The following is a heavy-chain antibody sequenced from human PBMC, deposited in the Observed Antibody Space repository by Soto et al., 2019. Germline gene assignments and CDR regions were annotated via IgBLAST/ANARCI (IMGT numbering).Heavy chain of an antibody. CDR3: AKDQEGSGSQWLGYNHYGMEV. V-gene: IGHV3-11*01. CDR2: ISSVATTT. CDR1: GFTISDDY. Sequence: SVGLCCTSSGFTISDDYMSWSREPPGKVLEWFSYISSVATTTYYSDSVKGRFSISMHNDKNSLYLQMNSLRDEVTAVYFCAKDQEGSGSQWLGYNHYGMEVWGQGTTVTLS. J-gene: IGHJ6*02. D-gene: IGHD3-10*01.